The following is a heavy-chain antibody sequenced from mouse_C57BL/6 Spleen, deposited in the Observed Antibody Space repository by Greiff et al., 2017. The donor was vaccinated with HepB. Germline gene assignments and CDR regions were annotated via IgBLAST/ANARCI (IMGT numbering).Heavy chain of an antibody. CDR2: IYPGSGNT. Sequence: VKLVESGAELVRPGASVKLSCKASGYTFTDYYINWVKQRPGQGLEWIARIYPGSGNTYYNEKFKGKATLTAEKSSSTAYMQLSSLTSEDSAVYFCARVAGTDFDYWGQGTTLTVSS. CDR1: GYTFTDYY. J-gene: IGHJ2*01. D-gene: IGHD4-1*01. CDR3: ARVAGTDFDY. V-gene: IGHV1-76*01.